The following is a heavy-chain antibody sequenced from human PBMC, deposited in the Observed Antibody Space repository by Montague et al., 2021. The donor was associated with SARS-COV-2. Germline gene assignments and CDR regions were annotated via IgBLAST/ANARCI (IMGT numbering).Heavy chain of an antibody. CDR1: GFIFSDYY. D-gene: IGHD1-1*01. V-gene: IGHV3-11*01. CDR3: GRDAKATVY. CDR2: ISSSGTFI. Sequence: SLRLSLSASGFIFSDYYMTWARQAPGKGLEWVSYISSSGTFIYYADSLKGRFTISRDNAKNSLYLQMNSLTAEDTAVYYCGRDAKATVYWGQGTLVTVSS. J-gene: IGHJ4*02.